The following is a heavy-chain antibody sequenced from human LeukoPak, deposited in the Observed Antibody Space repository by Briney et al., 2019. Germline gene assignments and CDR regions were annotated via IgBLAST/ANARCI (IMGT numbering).Heavy chain of an antibody. CDR2: IRYDGSNK. Sequence: GGSLRLSCAASGFTFSSYGMHWVRQAPGKGLEWVAFIRYDGSNKYYADSVKGRFTISRDNSKNTLYLQMNSLRAEDTAVYYCAKGPHYVWGSYRLALGAFDIWGRGTMVTVSS. V-gene: IGHV3-30*02. CDR3: AKGPHYVWGSYRLALGAFDI. D-gene: IGHD3-16*02. CDR1: GFTFSSYG. J-gene: IGHJ3*02.